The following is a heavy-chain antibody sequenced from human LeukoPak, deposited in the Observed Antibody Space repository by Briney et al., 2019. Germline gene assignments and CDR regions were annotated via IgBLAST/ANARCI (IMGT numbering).Heavy chain of an antibody. CDR3: ARDLHYYVAMDV. D-gene: IGHD3-10*02. CDR1: GFTFTNYA. V-gene: IGHV3-30-3*01. J-gene: IGHJ6*02. Sequence: PEGSLRLSCAASGFTFTNYAMHWVRQAPGKGLEWVAVIPYERNDDYHAASVKGRFTISRDNSKNTLFLRLHNLRVEDTALYYCARDLHYYVAMDVWGQGTTVTVSS. CDR2: IPYERNDD.